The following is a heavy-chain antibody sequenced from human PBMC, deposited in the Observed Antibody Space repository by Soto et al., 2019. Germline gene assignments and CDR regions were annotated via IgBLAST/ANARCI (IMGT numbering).Heavy chain of an antibody. V-gene: IGHV4-31*03. CDR3: ARKTRRGAAFDI. CDR2: INYSGST. D-gene: IGHD2-15*01. J-gene: IGHJ3*02. Sequence: SETLXLTCTVSGGXISSGGYYWSWIRQHPGKGLEWIGYINYSGSTYYNPSLKSRVTISVDTSKNQFSLKLSSVTAADTSVYYCARKTRRGAAFDIWGEGTMVTLSS. CDR1: GGXISSGGYY.